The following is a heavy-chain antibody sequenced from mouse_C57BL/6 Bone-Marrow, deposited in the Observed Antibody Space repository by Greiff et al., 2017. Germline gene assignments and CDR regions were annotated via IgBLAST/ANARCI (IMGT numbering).Heavy chain of an antibody. Sequence: QVQLQQPGAELVRPGSSVKLSCKASGYTFTSYWMDWVKQRPGQGLEWIGNIYPSDSETHYNQKFKDKATLTVDKSSSTAYMQLSSLTSEDSAVYYSARGKERACWGQGTTLTVSS. CDR2: IYPSDSET. CDR3: ARGKERAC. CDR1: GYTFTSYW. D-gene: IGHD3-3*01. V-gene: IGHV1-61*01. J-gene: IGHJ2*01.